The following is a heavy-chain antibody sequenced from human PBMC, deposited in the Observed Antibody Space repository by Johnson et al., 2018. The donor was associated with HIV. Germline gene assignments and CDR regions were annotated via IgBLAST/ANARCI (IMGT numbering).Heavy chain of an antibody. D-gene: IGHD1-26*01. Sequence: QVQLVESGGGLIQPGGSLRLSCAASGFTFSSYGMHWVRQAPGKGLAWVAVISYDGSNKYYADSVKGRFTIPRDNSKNTLYLQMNNLRAEDTSMYYCAKDRGSPGIPAAFDIWGQGTMVTVSS. CDR3: AKDRGSPGIPAAFDI. CDR2: ISYDGSNK. CDR1: GFTFSSYG. J-gene: IGHJ3*02. V-gene: IGHV3-30*19.